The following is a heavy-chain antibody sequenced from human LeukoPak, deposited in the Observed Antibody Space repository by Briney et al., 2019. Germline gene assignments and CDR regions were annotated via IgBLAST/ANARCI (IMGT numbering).Heavy chain of an antibody. CDR3: XXXQXSYXSXGEXFQH. CDR1: GGSISSSSYY. D-gene: IGHD3-22*01. Sequence: SETLSLTCTVSGGSISSSSYYWGWIRQPPGKGLEWIGSIYYSGSTYYNPSLKSRVTISVDTSKNQFSLKLSSVTAADTAVYYXXXXQXSYXSXGEXFQHWGXGTLVTVSS. V-gene: IGHV4-39*01. CDR2: IYYSGST. J-gene: IGHJ1*01.